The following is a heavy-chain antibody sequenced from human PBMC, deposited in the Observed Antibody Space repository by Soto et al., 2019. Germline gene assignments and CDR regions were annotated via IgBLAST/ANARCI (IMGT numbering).Heavy chain of an antibody. J-gene: IGHJ6*02. Sequence: LRLSCAASGFTFSDYYMSWIRQAPGKGLEWVSYISSSGSTIYYADSVKGRFTISRDNAKNSLYLQMNSLRAEDTAVYYCASIAAGGYYYGMDVWGQGTTITVSS. CDR3: ASIAAGGYYYGMDV. CDR1: GFTFSDYY. CDR2: ISSSGSTI. V-gene: IGHV3-11*01. D-gene: IGHD6-13*01.